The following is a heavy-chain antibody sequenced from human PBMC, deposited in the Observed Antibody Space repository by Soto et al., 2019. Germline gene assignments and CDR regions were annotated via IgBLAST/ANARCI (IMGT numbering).Heavy chain of an antibody. CDR3: ARAYGDYYFDY. Sequence: QVQLVQSGAEVKKPGASVKVSCKTSGYTFSSYGISWVRQAPGQGLEWMGWISTYKGDTHYVQNLQGRVTLTTDTSTSTAYMELWSLRSDDTAVYYCARAYGDYYFDYWGQGTLVTVSS. CDR2: ISTYKGDT. CDR1: GYTFSSYG. J-gene: IGHJ4*02. V-gene: IGHV1-18*01. D-gene: IGHD4-17*01.